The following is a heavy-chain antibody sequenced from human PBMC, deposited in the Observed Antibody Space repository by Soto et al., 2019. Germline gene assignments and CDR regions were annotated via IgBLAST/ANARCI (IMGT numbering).Heavy chain of an antibody. CDR1: GFTFSSYG. CDR2: IWYDGSNK. Sequence: GGSLRLSCAASGFTFSSYGMHWVRQAPGKGLEWVAVIWYDGSNKYYADSVKGRFTISRDNSKNTLYLQMNSLRADDTAVYYCARDSRLPIFGVVIIRAFDIWGQGTMVTVSS. CDR3: ARDSRLPIFGVVIIRAFDI. J-gene: IGHJ3*02. D-gene: IGHD3-3*01. V-gene: IGHV3-33*01.